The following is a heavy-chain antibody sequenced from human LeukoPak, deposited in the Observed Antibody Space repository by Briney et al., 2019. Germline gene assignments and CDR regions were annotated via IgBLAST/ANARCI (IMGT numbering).Heavy chain of an antibody. CDR3: ARHYGGWRTFDY. V-gene: IGHV4-39*01. Sequence: SETLSLTCTVSDGSISSSSYYWGWIRQPPGKGLEWIGCIYYSGSTYYNPSLKSRVTISVDTSKNQFSLKLSSVTAADTAVYYCARHYGGWRTFDYWGQGTLVTVSS. CDR1: DGSISSSSYY. J-gene: IGHJ4*02. D-gene: IGHD6-19*01. CDR2: IYYSGST.